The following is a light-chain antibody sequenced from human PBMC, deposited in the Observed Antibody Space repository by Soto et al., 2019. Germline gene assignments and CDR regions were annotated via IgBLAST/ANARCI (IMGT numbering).Light chain of an antibody. J-gene: IGKJ5*01. CDR1: QSVSSSY. CDR3: QQYGSSPPIT. CDR2: DAS. V-gene: IGKV3D-20*01. Sequence: IVLTQSPGTLSLSPGDRSTLACGASQSVSSSYLAWYQQKPGLAPRLLIYDASSRATGIPDRFSGSGSGTDFTLTISRLEPEDFAVYYCQQYGSSPPITFGQGTRLEIK.